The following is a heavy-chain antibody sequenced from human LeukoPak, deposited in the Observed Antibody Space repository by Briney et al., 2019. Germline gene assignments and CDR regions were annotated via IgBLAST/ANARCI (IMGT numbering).Heavy chain of an antibody. J-gene: IGHJ6*02. V-gene: IGHV3-33*01. CDR2: IWYDGSNK. CDR1: GFTFSSYG. CDR3: ARVPGSGSYSGYYGMDV. D-gene: IGHD3-10*01. Sequence: GGSLRLSCAASGFTFSSYGMHWVRQAPGKGLEGVAVIWYDGSNKYYADSVKGRFTISRDNSKNTLYLQMNSLRAEDTAVYYCARVPGSGSYSGYYGMDVWGQGTTVTVSS.